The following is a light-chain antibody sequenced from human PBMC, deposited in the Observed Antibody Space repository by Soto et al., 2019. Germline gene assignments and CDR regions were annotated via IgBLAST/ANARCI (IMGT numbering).Light chain of an antibody. J-gene: IGKJ2*01. V-gene: IGKV3-20*01. Sequence: EIALTQSPGILSLSPGERATLSCRASQSVSSIYLAWYQQKPGQAPRLIIYGASSRTAGIPDRFSGSGSGTDFTLTISRLEPEDCAVYYCQQYGSSPYTFGRGTKLEIK. CDR1: QSVSSIY. CDR3: QQYGSSPYT. CDR2: GAS.